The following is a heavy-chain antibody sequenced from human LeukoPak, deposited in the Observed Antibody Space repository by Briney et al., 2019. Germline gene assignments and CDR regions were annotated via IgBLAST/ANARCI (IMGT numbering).Heavy chain of an antibody. CDR2: ISAGNGNT. CDR1: GYTFTSYA. Sequence: ASVKVSCKASGYTFTSYAIHWVRQAPGQRLEWMGWISAGNGNTKYSQNFQGGVTFISNTSATTAFMELSSLRSEDAAVYYCARDSGSGNNDYWGQGILVTVSS. J-gene: IGHJ4*02. V-gene: IGHV1-3*01. CDR3: ARDSGSGNNDY. D-gene: IGHD1-26*01.